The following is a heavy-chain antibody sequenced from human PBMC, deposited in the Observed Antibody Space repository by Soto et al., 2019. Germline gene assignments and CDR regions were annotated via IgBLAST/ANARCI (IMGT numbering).Heavy chain of an antibody. CDR1: GGSISSSSYY. V-gene: IGHV4-39*07. CDR3: ASSHAGAHITAAVH. D-gene: IGHD6-13*01. J-gene: IGHJ4*02. CDR2: IFYSGST. Sequence: SETLSLTCTVSGGSISSSSYYWGWIRQPPGKGLEWIGSIFYSGSTYYNPSLKSRVTISVDRSKNQFSLKLSSVTAADTAVYYCASSHAGAHITAAVHWGQGTLVTV.